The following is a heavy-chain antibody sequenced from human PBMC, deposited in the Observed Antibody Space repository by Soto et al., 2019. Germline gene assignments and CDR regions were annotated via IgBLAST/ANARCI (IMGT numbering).Heavy chain of an antibody. CDR2: TRNKANSYST. D-gene: IGHD3-3*01. Sequence: GSLRLSCAASGFTLSDHYMDWVRQAPGKGLEWVGRTRNKANSYSTEYAASVKGRFTISRDNSKNSLYLQMNSLRAEDTAVYYCAREGYYDFWTGSTDYWGQGTLVTVSS. J-gene: IGHJ4*02. V-gene: IGHV3-72*01. CDR3: AREGYYDFWTGSTDY. CDR1: GFTLSDHY.